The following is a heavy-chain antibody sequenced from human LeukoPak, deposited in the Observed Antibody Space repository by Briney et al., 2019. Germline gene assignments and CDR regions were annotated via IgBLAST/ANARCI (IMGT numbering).Heavy chain of an antibody. J-gene: IGHJ6*03. CDR1: GFPFSNYA. V-gene: IGHV3-23*01. D-gene: IGHD3-16*01. CDR3: AKGLKTGVGPYMGYHYYMDV. CDR2: VNDNGAAT. Sequence: PTGGSLRLSCAASGFPFSNYAMSWVRQAPGKGLKWVATVNDNGAATYYADSVKGRFTISRDNSYNTVSLQMNGLRDEDTGVYYCAKGLKTGVGPYMGYHYYMDVWGKGATVTVSS.